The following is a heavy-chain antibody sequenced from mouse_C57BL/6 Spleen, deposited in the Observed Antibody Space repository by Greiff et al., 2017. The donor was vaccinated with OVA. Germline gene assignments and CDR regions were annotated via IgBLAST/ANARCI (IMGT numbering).Heavy chain of an antibody. V-gene: IGHV14-1*01. CDR1: GFNIKDYY. CDR2: IDPEDGDT. D-gene: IGHD1-1*01. Sequence: EVQLQQSGAELVSPGASVKLSCTASGFNIKDYYMHWVKQRPEQGLEWIGRIDPEDGDTEYAPKFQGKATMTADTSSNTAYLQLSSLTSEDTAVYYCTLDYYGSRPFDYWGQGTTLTVSS. J-gene: IGHJ2*01. CDR3: TLDYYGSRPFDY.